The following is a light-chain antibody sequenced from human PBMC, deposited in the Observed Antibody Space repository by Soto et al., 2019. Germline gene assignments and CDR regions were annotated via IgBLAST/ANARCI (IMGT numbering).Light chain of an antibody. J-gene: IGLJ1*01. CDR2: DVS. CDR1: SSDVGGYNY. CDR3: CSYAGSYKKV. V-gene: IGLV2-11*01. Sequence: QSALTQPRSVSGSPGQSVTISCTGTSSDVGGYNYVSWYQQHPGKAPKLMIYDVSKRPSGVPDRFSGSKSGNTASLTISGLQAEDEADYYCCSYAGSYKKVFXTGTKVTVL.